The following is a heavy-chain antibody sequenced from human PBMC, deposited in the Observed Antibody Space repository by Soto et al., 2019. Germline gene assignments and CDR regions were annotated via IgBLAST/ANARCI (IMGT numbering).Heavy chain of an antibody. CDR1: GGSISSYY. D-gene: IGHD2-2*01. Sequence: SETLSLTCTVSGGSISSYYWSWIRQPAGKGLERIGRIYTSGSTNYNPSLKSRVTMSVDTSKNQFSLKLSSVTAADTAVYYCARACSSNSCYDVFDYWGQGTLVTVSS. V-gene: IGHV4-4*07. CDR2: IYTSGST. CDR3: ARACSSNSCYDVFDY. J-gene: IGHJ4*02.